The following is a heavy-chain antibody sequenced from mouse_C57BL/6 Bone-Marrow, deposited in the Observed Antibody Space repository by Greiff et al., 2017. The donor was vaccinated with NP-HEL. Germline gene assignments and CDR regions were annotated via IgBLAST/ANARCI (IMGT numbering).Heavy chain of an antibody. J-gene: IGHJ3*01. CDR2: IDPSDSYT. Sequence: QVQLQQPGAELVKPGASVKLSCKVSGYTFTSYWMQWVKQRPGQGLEWIGEIDPSDSYTNYNQKFKGKATLTVDTSSSTAYMQLSSLTSEDSAVYYCARDSSGSAWFAYWGQGTLVTVSA. CDR3: ARDSSGSAWFAY. V-gene: IGHV1-50*01. D-gene: IGHD3-2*02. CDR1: GYTFTSYW.